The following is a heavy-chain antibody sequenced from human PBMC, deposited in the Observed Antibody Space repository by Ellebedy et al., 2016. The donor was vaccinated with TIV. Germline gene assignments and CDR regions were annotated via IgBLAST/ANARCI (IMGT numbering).Heavy chain of an antibody. J-gene: IGHJ4*02. CDR1: GYTFTGYY. D-gene: IGHD6-19*01. V-gene: IGHV1-2*02. CDR3: AREGRGIAVDTTGFDY. CDR2: INPNSGGT. Sequence: ASVKVSCKASGYTFTGYYMHWVRQAPGQGLEWMGWINPNSGGTNYAQKFQGRVTMTRDTSISTAYMELSRLRSDDTAVYYCAREGRGIAVDTTGFDYWGQGTLVTVSS.